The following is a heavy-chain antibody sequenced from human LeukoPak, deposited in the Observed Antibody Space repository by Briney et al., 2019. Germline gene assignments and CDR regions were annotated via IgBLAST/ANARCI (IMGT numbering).Heavy chain of an antibody. Sequence: ASVKVSCKASGYTFTSYGISWVRQAPGQGLEWMGWISAYNGNTNYAQKLQGRVTMTTDTSTSTAYMELRSLRSDDTAVYYRVREGFSSGWYLGAFDIWGQGTMVTVSS. CDR1: GYTFTSYG. V-gene: IGHV1-18*01. CDR3: VREGFSSGWYLGAFDI. D-gene: IGHD6-19*01. CDR2: ISAYNGNT. J-gene: IGHJ3*02.